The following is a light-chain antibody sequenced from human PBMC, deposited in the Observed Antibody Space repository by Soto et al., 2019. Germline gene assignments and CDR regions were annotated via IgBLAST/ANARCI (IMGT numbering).Light chain of an antibody. J-gene: IGLJ2*01. CDR1: SSDTGGYNY. V-gene: IGLV2-14*01. Sequence: QSALTQPASVSGSPGQSITISCTGTSSDTGGYNYVSWYQQHPGKAPKVIIYEVSNRPSGVSNRFSGSKSGNTASLTISGLQAEDEADYYCNSYTSSSTRVFGGGTKVTVL. CDR2: EVS. CDR3: NSYTSSSTRV.